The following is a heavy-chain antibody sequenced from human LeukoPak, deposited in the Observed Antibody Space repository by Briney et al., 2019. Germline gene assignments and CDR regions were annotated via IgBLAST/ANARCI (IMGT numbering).Heavy chain of an antibody. J-gene: IGHJ4*02. CDR1: GGSISSSSYY. Sequence: SETLSLTCTVSGGSISSSSYYWGWIRQPPGKGLGWIGSIYYSGITYYNPSLKSRVTISVATSKNQFSLKLSSVTAADTAVYYCARLTDYYDSSGYYSSFDYWGQGTLVTVSS. CDR2: IYYSGIT. D-gene: IGHD3-22*01. V-gene: IGHV4-39*01. CDR3: ARLTDYYDSSGYYSSFDY.